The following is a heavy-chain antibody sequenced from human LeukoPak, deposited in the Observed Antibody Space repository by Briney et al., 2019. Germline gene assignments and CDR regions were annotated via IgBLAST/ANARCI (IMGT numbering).Heavy chain of an antibody. J-gene: IGHJ6*04. CDR3: AKDLGGKPYYYYGMDV. CDR1: GFTFSSYG. Sequence: GGSLRLSCAASGFTFSSYGMSWVRQAPGKGLEWVSAISGGGGGTFYADSVKGRFTISRDNSKNTLNLQMNSLRAEDTAVYYCAKDLGGKPYYYYGMDVWGEGTTVTVSS. V-gene: IGHV3-23*01. D-gene: IGHD3-16*01. CDR2: ISGGGGGT.